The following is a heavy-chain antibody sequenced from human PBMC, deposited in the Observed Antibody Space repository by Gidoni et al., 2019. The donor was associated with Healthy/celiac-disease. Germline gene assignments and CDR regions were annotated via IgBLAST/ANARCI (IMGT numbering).Heavy chain of an antibody. CDR3: ASYSGYDSTFDY. J-gene: IGHJ4*02. D-gene: IGHD5-12*01. CDR2: IYYSGST. CDR1: GGPISSSSYY. V-gene: IGHV4-39*01. Sequence: QLQLQESGPGLVKPSETLSLTCTVSGGPISSSSYYWGWIRQPPGKGLEWIGSIYYSGSTYYNPSLKSRVTISVDTSKNQFSLKLSSVTAADTAVYYCASYSGYDSTFDYWGQGTLVTVSS.